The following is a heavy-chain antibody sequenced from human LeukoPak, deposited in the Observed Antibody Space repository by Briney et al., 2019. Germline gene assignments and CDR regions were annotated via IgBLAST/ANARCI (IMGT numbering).Heavy chain of an antibody. J-gene: IGHJ6*02. Sequence: SETLSLTCTVSGGSISSYYWSWIRQPPGKGLEWIGYIYYSGSTNYNPSPKSRVTMSVDTSKKQFSLKLSSVTAADTAVYFCARGPTVNNYYYGMDVWGQGTTVTVSS. CDR3: ARGPTVNNYYYGMDV. CDR1: GGSISSYY. V-gene: IGHV4-59*01. D-gene: IGHD4-17*01. CDR2: IYYSGST.